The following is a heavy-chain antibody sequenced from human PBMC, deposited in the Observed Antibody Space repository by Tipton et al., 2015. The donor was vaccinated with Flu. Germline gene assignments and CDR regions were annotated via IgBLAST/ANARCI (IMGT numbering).Heavy chain of an antibody. Sequence: LRLSCTVSGGSISSYYWSWIRQPAGKGLEWIGRIYTSGSTNYNPSLKSRVTMSVDTSKNQFSLKLSSVTAADTAVYYCARVFEVHWFDPWGQGTLVTVSS. CDR1: GGSISSYY. V-gene: IGHV4-4*07. J-gene: IGHJ5*02. D-gene: IGHD1-1*01. CDR3: ARVFEVHWFDP. CDR2: IYTSGST.